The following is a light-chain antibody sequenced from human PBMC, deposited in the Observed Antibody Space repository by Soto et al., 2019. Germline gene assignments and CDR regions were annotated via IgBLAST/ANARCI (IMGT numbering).Light chain of an antibody. CDR1: QNVGSN. Sequence: EKVMPQSPATPSVSPGERNTISCRASQNVGSNLAWYQQTPGQAPSLLIYTTSSRAAGVPARFSGSGSGTEFTLTIDSLQSEDFVLYYCQQYNSWPRTFGQGTKVDIK. CDR3: QQYNSWPRT. V-gene: IGKV3-15*01. J-gene: IGKJ1*01. CDR2: TTS.